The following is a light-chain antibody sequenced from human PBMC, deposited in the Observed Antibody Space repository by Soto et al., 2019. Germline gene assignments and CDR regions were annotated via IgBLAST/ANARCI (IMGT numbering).Light chain of an antibody. Sequence: EILLTQSPGTLSLSPGERATLSCRASQSVPGSHLAWYQQRHGQTPRPLIYGASSRATGTPDRFSGSGSGTDFTLTITRLEPEDFAVYYCQQYGVSPPTFGQGTKVEMK. J-gene: IGKJ1*01. CDR1: QSVPGSH. V-gene: IGKV3-20*01. CDR2: GAS. CDR3: QQYGVSPPT.